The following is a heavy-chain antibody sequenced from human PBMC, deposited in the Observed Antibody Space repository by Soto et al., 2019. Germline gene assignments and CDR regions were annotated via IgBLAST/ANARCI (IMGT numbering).Heavy chain of an antibody. Sequence: QVQLQESGPGLVRPSETLSLTCNVSGGSINNFYWSWIRQPPGMGLEWIGYVFYTGSTSYNPSLKSRVTMSVDLSKNQFSLRLRSVTAADTGVYYCARTRMLGKVGPQMGYYFDDWGQGTLVAVSS. CDR3: ARTRMLGKVGPQMGYYFDD. J-gene: IGHJ4*02. CDR1: GGSINNFY. CDR2: VFYTGST. V-gene: IGHV4-59*12. D-gene: IGHD1-26*01.